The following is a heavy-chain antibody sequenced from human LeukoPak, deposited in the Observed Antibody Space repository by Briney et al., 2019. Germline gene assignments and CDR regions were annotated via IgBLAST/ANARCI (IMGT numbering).Heavy chain of an antibody. CDR2: ISSSSSYI. V-gene: IGHV3-21*01. CDR3: ARAIVATDAFDI. CDR1: RFTFSSYS. D-gene: IGHD5-12*01. J-gene: IGHJ3*02. Sequence: GSLRLSCAASRFTFSSYSMNWVRQAPGKGLEWVSSISSSSSYIYYADSVKGRFTISRDNAKNSLYLQMNSLRAEDTAVYYCARAIVATDAFDIWGQGTMVTVSS.